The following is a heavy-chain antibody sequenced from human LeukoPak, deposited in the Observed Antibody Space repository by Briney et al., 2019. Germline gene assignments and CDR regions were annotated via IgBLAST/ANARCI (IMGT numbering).Heavy chain of an antibody. V-gene: IGHV1-69*06. J-gene: IGHJ4*02. CDR3: ARVGARSGYDVFLGY. D-gene: IGHD5-12*01. CDR2: IIPIFGTA. Sequence: GAPVKVSCKASGGTFSSYAISWVRQAPGQGLEWMGGIIPIFGTANYAQKFQGRVTITADKSTSTAYMELSSLRSEDTAVYYCARVGARSGYDVFLGYWGQGTLVTVSS. CDR1: GGTFSSYA.